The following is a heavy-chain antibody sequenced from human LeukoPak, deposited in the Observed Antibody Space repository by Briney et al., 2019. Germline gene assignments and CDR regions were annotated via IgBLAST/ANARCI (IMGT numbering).Heavy chain of an antibody. CDR2: IKQDGSEK. CDR3: ARSVYSYGPNYYYYKDV. CDR1: GFSFSSYW. Sequence: GGSLRLSCVVSGFSFSSYWMNWVRQAPGKGLEWVANIKQDGSEKYYVDSVKGRFTISRDNAKNSLYLQMNNLRAEDTAVYYCARSVYSYGPNYYYYKDVWGKGTTVTVSS. J-gene: IGHJ6*03. D-gene: IGHD5-18*01. V-gene: IGHV3-7*01.